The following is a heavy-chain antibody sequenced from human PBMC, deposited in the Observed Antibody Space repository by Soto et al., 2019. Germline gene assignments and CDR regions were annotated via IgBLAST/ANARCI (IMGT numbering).Heavy chain of an antibody. CDR2: IKQDGSEQ. V-gene: IGHV3-7*03. J-gene: IGHJ4*02. D-gene: IGHD5-12*01. CDR3: ARGTGWLIDH. CDR1: GFTFSTYW. Sequence: EVQLVESGGGLVQPGGSLRLSCAAPGFTFSTYWMNWVRQAPGKGLEWVANIKQDGSEQYYVASVKGRFTLSRDNSENSLYLQMNSPRVEDTAVYYCARGTGWLIDHWGQGTLVTVSS.